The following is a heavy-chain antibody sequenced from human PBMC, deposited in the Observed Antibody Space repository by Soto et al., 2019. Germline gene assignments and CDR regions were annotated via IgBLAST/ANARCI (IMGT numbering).Heavy chain of an antibody. J-gene: IGHJ4*02. Sequence: QVQLVQSGAEFKKPGSSVKLSCRASGGTFSSYTLNWVRQAPGQGLQWMGKIVPLVDIAKYDPKLQGRVTITAEKSTNTVSMELNSLISEDTAVYYCARSRGFATRFAWFDLWGPGTRVTVSS. D-gene: IGHD3-16*01. CDR1: GGTFSSYT. V-gene: IGHV1-69*02. CDR3: ARSRGFATRFAWFDL. CDR2: IVPLVDIA.